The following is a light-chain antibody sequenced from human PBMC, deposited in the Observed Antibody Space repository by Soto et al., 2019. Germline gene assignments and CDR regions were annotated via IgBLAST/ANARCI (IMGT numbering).Light chain of an antibody. J-gene: IGLJ1*01. V-gene: IGLV2-8*01. Sequence: QSALTQPPSASGSPGQSVTISCTGTSSDVGNYNFVSWYQQHPGKAPKLMIYEVTKRPSGVPDRFSGSKSGNTASLTVSGLQAEDEADYFCSSYAGGNFVFGTGTKLTVL. CDR2: EVT. CDR3: SSYAGGNFV. CDR1: SSDVGNYNF.